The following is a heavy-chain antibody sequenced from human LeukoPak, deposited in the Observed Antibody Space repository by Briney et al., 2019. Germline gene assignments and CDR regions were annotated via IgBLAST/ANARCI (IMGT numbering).Heavy chain of an antibody. CDR3: ARDIAYGDYPYN. V-gene: IGHV1-2*02. D-gene: IGHD4-17*01. CDR2: INPNTGGI. Sequence: ASVKVSCKASGYTFTGYYIHWVRQAPGQGLEWMGWINPNTGGIKYAQKFQGRVTMTRDTSISTSYMGLSRLRSDDTAVYYCARDIAYGDYPYNWGQGTLVTVSS. CDR1: GYTFTGYY. J-gene: IGHJ4*02.